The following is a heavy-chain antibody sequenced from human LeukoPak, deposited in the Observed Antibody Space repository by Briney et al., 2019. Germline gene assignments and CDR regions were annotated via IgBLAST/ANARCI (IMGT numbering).Heavy chain of an antibody. CDR3: ARVGRGYSFNVYCFDY. CDR1: GFTFSSFD. Sequence: PGGSLRLSCAAPGFTFSSFDLHWVRQAPGKGLQWVAVISYDGNNKYYADSVKGRFTISRDNSKNTLYLQMNNLRAQDTAVYYCARVGRGYSFNVYCFDYWGQGTLVTVSS. J-gene: IGHJ4*02. CDR2: ISYDGNNK. D-gene: IGHD5-18*01. V-gene: IGHV3-30*01.